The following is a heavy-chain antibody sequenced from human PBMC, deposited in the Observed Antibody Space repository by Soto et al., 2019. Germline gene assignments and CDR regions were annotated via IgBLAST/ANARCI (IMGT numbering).Heavy chain of an antibody. V-gene: IGHV1-69*12. CDR1: GGTFSSYA. CDR3: AGVGYSDGLANDY. Sequence: QVQLVQSGAEVKKPGSSVKVSCKASGGTFSSYAISWVRQAPGQGLEWMGGIIPIFGTATYAQKFQGRVTSTADESTSTDYMELSSLRTEDTAVDYCAGVGYSDGLANDYWGQGTLVTVSS. CDR2: IIPIFGTA. D-gene: IGHD5-18*01. J-gene: IGHJ4*02.